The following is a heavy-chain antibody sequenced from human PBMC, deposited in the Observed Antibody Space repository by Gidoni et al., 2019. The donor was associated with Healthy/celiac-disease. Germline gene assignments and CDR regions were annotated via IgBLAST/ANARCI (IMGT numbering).Heavy chain of an antibody. CDR3: AKDGGGEVVVAAPFDY. D-gene: IGHD2-15*01. CDR1: GFTFSSYG. CDR2: ISYDGSNK. Sequence: QVQLVESGGGVVQPGRSLRLSCAASGFTFSSYGMHWGRQAPGKGLEWVAVISYDGSNKYYADSVKGRFTISRDNSKNTLYLQMNSLRAEDTAVYYCAKDGGGEVVVAAPFDYWGQGTLVTVSS. V-gene: IGHV3-30*18. J-gene: IGHJ4*02.